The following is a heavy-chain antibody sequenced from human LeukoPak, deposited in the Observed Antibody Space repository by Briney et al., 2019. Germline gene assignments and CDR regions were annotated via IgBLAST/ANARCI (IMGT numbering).Heavy chain of an antibody. CDR2: IYSGGST. J-gene: IGHJ6*03. CDR3: ARTAVAGRLYYYYYYMDV. CDR1: GFTVSSNY. D-gene: IGHD6-19*01. V-gene: IGHV3-53*01. Sequence: GGSLRLSCAASGFTVSSNYMSWVRQAPGKGLEWVSVIYSGGSTYYADSVKGRFTISRDNSKNTLYLQMNSLRAEDTAVYYCARTAVAGRLYYYYYYMDVWGKGTTVTVSS.